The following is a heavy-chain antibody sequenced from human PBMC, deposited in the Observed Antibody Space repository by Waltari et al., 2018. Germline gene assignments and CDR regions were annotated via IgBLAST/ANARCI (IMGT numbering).Heavy chain of an antibody. J-gene: IGHJ6*02. D-gene: IGHD6-6*01. Sequence: QVQLQQWGAGLLKPSETLSLTCAVYGGSFSGYYWSWIRQPPGKGREWIGEINHSGSTNYNPSLKSRVTISVDKSKNQFSLKLSSVTAADTAVYYCARGSSIAARRLPYYYYGMDVWGQGTTVTVSS. CDR2: INHSGST. V-gene: IGHV4-34*01. CDR1: GGSFSGYY. CDR3: ARGSSIAARRLPYYYYGMDV.